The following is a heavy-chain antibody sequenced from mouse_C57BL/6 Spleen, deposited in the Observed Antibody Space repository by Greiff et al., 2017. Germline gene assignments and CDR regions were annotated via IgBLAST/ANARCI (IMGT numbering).Heavy chain of an antibody. V-gene: IGHV1-81*01. D-gene: IGHD4-1*01. CDR1: GYTFTSYG. CDR2: IYPRSGNT. Sequence: QVQLQQSGAELARPGASVKLSCKASGYTFTSYGISWVKQRTGQGLEWIGEIYPRSGNTYYNEKFKGKATLTADKSSSTAYIELRSLTSEDSAVYFCAKRELTAYYYAMDYWGQGTSVTVSS. CDR3: AKRELTAYYYAMDY. J-gene: IGHJ4*01.